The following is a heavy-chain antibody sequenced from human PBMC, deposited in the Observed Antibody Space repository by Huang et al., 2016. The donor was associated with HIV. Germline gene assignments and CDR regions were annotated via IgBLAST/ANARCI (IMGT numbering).Heavy chain of an antibody. CDR3: AREYYYDNSGYYFDY. V-gene: IGHV1-69*13. CDR2: IIPIFGTP. CDR1: GGTFTTYT. Sequence: QVQLVQSGAEVKKPGSSVKVSCKASGGTFTTYTITWVRQAPGQGLEVMGGIIPIFGTPNYAQKFQGRVTITADESTSTAYMELSSLRSEDTAVYYCAREYYYDNSGYYFDYWGQGTLVTVSS. J-gene: IGHJ4*02. D-gene: IGHD3-22*01.